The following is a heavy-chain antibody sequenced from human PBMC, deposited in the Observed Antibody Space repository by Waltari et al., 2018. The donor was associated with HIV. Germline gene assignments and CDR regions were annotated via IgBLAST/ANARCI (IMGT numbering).Heavy chain of an antibody. V-gene: IGHV3-21*02. J-gene: IGHJ4*02. D-gene: IGHD6-6*01. Sequence: EVQLVESGGGLVRPGGSLRLSCAASGFTFSDYSMNWVRQAPGKGMGWVSSISGSSGDIHYADYVKGRFTVSRDNAKNSLSLQMNSLRVDDTAMYYCARDRDSSSSEMGHWGQGTLVTVSS. CDR1: GFTFSDYS. CDR2: ISGSSGDI. CDR3: ARDRDSSSSEMGH.